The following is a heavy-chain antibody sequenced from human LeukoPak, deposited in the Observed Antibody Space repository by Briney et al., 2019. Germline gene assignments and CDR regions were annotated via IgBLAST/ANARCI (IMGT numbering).Heavy chain of an antibody. D-gene: IGHD3-22*01. CDR1: GFTFSRYS. CDR3: ARNRAIYYYDSSGFDP. V-gene: IGHV3-48*04. J-gene: IGHJ5*02. CDR2: ITSSSSTI. Sequence: GGSLRLSCAVSGFTFSRYSMNWVRQAPGKGLEWVSYITSSSSTIYYADSVQGRFTISRDNAKNSLYLQMNNLRAEDTAVYYCARNRAIYYYDSSGFDPWGQGTLVTVSS.